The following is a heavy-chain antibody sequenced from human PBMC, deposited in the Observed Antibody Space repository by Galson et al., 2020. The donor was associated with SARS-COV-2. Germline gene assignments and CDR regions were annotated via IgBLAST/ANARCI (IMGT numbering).Heavy chain of an antibody. D-gene: IGHD6-13*01. J-gene: IGHJ6*03. CDR2: ISASGSTI. CDR1: GFSFRTYA. CDR3: ATGTNAGDSSSWHNNYFEYYYMDV. V-gene: IGHV3-23*01. Sequence: GESLKISCADSGFSFRTYALSWVRQAPGKGLEWVSSISASGSTIYYPNSLNGRFTISSTNSKSTLYLQMNSLRAEDTAIYYCATGTNAGDSSSWHNNYFEYYYMDVWGKGTTVTV.